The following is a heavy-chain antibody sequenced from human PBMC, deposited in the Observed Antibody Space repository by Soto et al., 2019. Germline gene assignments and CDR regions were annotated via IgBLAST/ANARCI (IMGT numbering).Heavy chain of an antibody. V-gene: IGHV1-18*01. D-gene: IGHD6-6*01. CDR3: ARALSIAARGDWFDP. CDR1: GYTFTSYG. CDR2: ISAYNGNT. Sequence: GASVKVSCKASGYTFTSYGISWVRQAPGQGLEWMGWISAYNGNTNYAQKLQGRVTMTTDTPTSTAYMELRSLRSDDTAVYYCARALSIAARGDWFDPWGQGTLVTVSS. J-gene: IGHJ5*02.